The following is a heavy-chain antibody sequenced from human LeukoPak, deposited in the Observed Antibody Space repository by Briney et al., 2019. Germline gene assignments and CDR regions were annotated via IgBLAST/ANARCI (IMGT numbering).Heavy chain of an antibody. CDR2: ISSSGSTI. CDR1: GFTFSSYE. V-gene: IGHV3-48*03. Sequence: GGSLRLSCAASGFTFSSYEMNWVRQAPGKGLEWVSYISSSGSTIYYADSVKGRFTISRDNAKNSLYLQMNSLRAEDTALYYCAKDPKRGYSYGAYDAFDIWGQGTMVTVSS. J-gene: IGHJ3*02. D-gene: IGHD5-18*01. CDR3: AKDPKRGYSYGAYDAFDI.